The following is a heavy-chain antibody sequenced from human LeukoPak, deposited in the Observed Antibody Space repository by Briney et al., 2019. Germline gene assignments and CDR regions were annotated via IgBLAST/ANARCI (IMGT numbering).Heavy chain of an antibody. CDR3: ARDIPTGYHDY. CDR2: IDHSGNT. J-gene: IGHJ4*02. CDR1: GFSISSGYY. D-gene: IGHD3-9*01. Sequence: SETLSLTCTVSGFSISSGYYWGWIRQSPGKGLEWIGSIDHSGNTYYNPSLKRRVTISVDTSKNQFSLKLTSVTAAATAVYYCARDIPTGYHDYWGQGTLVTVSS. V-gene: IGHV4-38-2*02.